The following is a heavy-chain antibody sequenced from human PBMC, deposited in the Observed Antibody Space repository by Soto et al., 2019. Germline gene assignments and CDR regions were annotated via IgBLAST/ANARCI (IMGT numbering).Heavy chain of an antibody. CDR1: GFTVSSNY. V-gene: IGHV3-66*01. D-gene: IGHD3-10*01. CDR2: IYAGGST. Sequence: EVQLVESGGGLVQPGGSLRLSCAASGFTVSSNYMSWVRQAPGKGLEWVSVIYAGGSTHYADSVKGRFTISRDNSKNTLYLQMNSLRAEDTAVYYCARDMVRGLYPEYFQHWGQGTLVTVSS. CDR3: ARDMVRGLYPEYFQH. J-gene: IGHJ1*01.